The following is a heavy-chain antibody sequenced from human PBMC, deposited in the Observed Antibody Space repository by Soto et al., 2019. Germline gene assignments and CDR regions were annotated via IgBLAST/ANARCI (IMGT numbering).Heavy chain of an antibody. D-gene: IGHD5-12*01. Sequence: SETLCLTCGVSGGSIGGGGGSWSWIRQPPGKGLEWIGYIYHSGSTYYNPSLKSRVTISVDRSKNQFSLKLSSVTAADTAVYYCAAGGGLPRYYWGQGTLVTVSS. CDR3: AAGGGLPRYY. CDR1: GGSIGGGGGS. J-gene: IGHJ4*02. CDR2: IYHSGST. V-gene: IGHV4-30-2*01.